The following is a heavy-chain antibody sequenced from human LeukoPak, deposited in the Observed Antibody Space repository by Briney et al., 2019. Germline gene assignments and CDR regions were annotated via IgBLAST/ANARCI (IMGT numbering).Heavy chain of an antibody. CDR3: AKSPYYTMVRGFDP. V-gene: IGHV3-23*01. Sequence: GGSLRLSCAASGFTFSSYAMSWVRQAPGKGLEWVSAISGSGGSTYYAGSVKGRFTISRDNSKNTLYLQMNSLRAEDTAVYYCAKSPYYTMVRGFDPWGQGTLVTVSS. CDR1: GFTFSSYA. D-gene: IGHD3-10*01. J-gene: IGHJ5*02. CDR2: ISGSGGST.